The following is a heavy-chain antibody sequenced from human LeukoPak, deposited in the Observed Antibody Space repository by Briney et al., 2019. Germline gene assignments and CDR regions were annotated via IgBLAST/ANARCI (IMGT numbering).Heavy chain of an antibody. V-gene: IGHV1-18*01. CDR3: ARDVPYYYGSGSYSYYYYYGMDV. D-gene: IGHD3-10*01. J-gene: IGHJ6*02. Sequence: ASVKVSCKASGYTFTSYGISWVRQAPGQGLEWMGWISAYNGNTNYAQKPQGRVTMTTDTSTSTAYMELRSLRSDDTAVYYCARDVPYYYGSGSYSYYYYYGMDVWGQGTTVTVSS. CDR1: GYTFTSYG. CDR2: ISAYNGNT.